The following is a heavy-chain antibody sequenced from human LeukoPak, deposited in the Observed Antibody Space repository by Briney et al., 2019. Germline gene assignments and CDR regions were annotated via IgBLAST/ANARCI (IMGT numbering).Heavy chain of an antibody. CDR2: IGAAGDT. D-gene: IGHD3-9*01. CDR3: AIGVGYDILTGYYPRDDAFDI. V-gene: IGHV3-13*01. CDR1: GFTLSSYD. Sequence: PGGSLRLSCAASGFTLSSYDMHWVRQATGKGLEWVSAIGAAGDTYYPGSVKGRFTISRDTAKNSLYLQMNSLRAGDTAVYHCAIGVGYDILTGYYPRDDAFDIWGQGTMVTVSS. J-gene: IGHJ3*02.